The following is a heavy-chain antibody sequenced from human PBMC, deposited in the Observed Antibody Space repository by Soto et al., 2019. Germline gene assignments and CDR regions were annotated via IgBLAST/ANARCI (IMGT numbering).Heavy chain of an antibody. J-gene: IGHJ4*02. V-gene: IGHV3-23*01. CDR1: GFTFSSYA. D-gene: IGHD4-17*01. Sequence: EVQLLESGGGLVQPGGSLRLSCAASGFTFSSYAMSWVRQAPGKGLEWVSAISGGGGSTYYANSVKGRFTISRDNYKNPLYLQMNSLRAADTAVYYCAKRRGNGDYYFDSWGQGTLVTVSS. CDR2: ISGGGGST. CDR3: AKRRGNGDYYFDS.